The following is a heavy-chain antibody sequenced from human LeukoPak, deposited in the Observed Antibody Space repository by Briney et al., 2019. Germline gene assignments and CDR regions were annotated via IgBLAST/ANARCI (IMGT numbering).Heavy chain of an antibody. CDR3: ARGGFYCGGDCYVDY. CDR2: INHSGST. V-gene: IGHV4-34*01. Sequence: SETLSLTCAVYGGSFSPYYWSWIRQTPGKGLEWIGEINHSGSTNYNPSLKSRVTISVDTSKNQFSLKLSSVTAADTAVYYCARGGFYCGGDCYVDYWGQGTLVTVSS. J-gene: IGHJ4*02. CDR1: GGSFSPYY. D-gene: IGHD2-21*02.